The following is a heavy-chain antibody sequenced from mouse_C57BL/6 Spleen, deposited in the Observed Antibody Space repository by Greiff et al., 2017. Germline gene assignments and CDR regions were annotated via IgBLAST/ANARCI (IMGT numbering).Heavy chain of an antibody. CDR3: ARRAVVAFPSYWYFDV. V-gene: IGHV1-64*01. CDR1: GYTFTSYW. Sequence: QVQLQQPGAELVKPGASVKLSCKASGYTFTSYWMHWVKQRPGQGLEWIGMIHPNSGSTNYNEKFKSKATLTVDKSSSTAYMQLSSLTSEDSAVYYCARRAVVAFPSYWYFDVWGTGTTVTVSS. D-gene: IGHD1-1*01. J-gene: IGHJ1*03. CDR2: IHPNSGST.